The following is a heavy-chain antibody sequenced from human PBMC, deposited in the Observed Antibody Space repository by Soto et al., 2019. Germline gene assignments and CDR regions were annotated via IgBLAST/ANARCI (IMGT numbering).Heavy chain of an antibody. Sequence: ASVKVSCKASGYTFTSYAMHWVRQAPGQRLEWMGWINAGNGNTKYSQKFQGRVTITRDTSASTAYMELSSLRSEDTAVYYCARGVAAVPYYYYGMAVWGQGTTVTVSS. D-gene: IGHD6-13*01. V-gene: IGHV1-3*01. CDR1: GYTFTSYA. J-gene: IGHJ6*02. CDR2: INAGNGNT. CDR3: ARGVAAVPYYYYGMAV.